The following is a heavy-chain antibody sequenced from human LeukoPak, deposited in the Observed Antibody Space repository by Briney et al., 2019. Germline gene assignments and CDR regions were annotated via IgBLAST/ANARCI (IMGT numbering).Heavy chain of an antibody. Sequence: GGSLRLSCAASGFTFSSYAMSWVRQAPGKGLEWVSTIGGSGGSTYYADSVKGRFTISRDNSKNTLYLQMNSLRVEDTAVYYCARFKGVGPDAFDIWGRGTMVTVSS. CDR3: ARFKGVGPDAFDI. CDR1: GFTFSSYA. D-gene: IGHD3-3*01. J-gene: IGHJ3*02. CDR2: IGGSGGST. V-gene: IGHV3-23*01.